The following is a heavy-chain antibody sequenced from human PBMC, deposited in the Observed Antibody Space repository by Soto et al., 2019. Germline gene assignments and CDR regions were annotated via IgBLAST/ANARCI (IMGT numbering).Heavy chain of an antibody. CDR3: AGEGVAPQRDAFDI. CDR2: ISSSSSTI. CDR1: GFTFSSYS. J-gene: IGHJ3*02. D-gene: IGHD3-3*01. V-gene: IGHV3-48*01. Sequence: GGSLRLSCAASGFTFSSYSMNWVRQAPGKGLEWVSYISSSSSTIYYADSVKGRFTISRDNAKNSLYLQMNSLRAEDTAVYYCAGEGVAPQRDAFDIWGQGTMVTVSS.